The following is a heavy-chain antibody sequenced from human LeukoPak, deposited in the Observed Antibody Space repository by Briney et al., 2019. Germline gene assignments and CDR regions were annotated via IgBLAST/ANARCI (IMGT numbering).Heavy chain of an antibody. V-gene: IGHV4-39*07. CDR1: GGSISVTPYY. CDR3: ARASTIFGHFAY. J-gene: IGHJ4*02. CDR2: IYYSGST. D-gene: IGHD3-3*01. Sequence: PSETLSLTCAISGGSISVTPYYWGWIRQPPGKGLEWIGSIYYSGSTYYNPSLKSRLTISVDTSKNQFSLKLTSVTAAGTAVYYCARASTIFGHFAYWGRGTLVTVSS.